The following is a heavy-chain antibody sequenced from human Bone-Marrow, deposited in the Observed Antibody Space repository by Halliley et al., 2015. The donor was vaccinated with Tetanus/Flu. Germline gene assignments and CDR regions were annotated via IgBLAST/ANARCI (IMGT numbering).Heavy chain of an antibody. CDR2: IFYTVP. Sequence: TLSLTCTVSGVSISSSAGHYWSWIRQTPGKGLEWMGYIFYTVPYYNPSLKSRLTMPGDTAKNQFSLRLTSVTSADTAVYYCARRQGDWGWYFDLWGRGTLVTVSS. CDR1: GVSISSSAGHY. D-gene: IGHD7-27*01. CDR3: ARRQGDWGWYFDL. J-gene: IGHJ2*01. V-gene: IGHV4-31*03.